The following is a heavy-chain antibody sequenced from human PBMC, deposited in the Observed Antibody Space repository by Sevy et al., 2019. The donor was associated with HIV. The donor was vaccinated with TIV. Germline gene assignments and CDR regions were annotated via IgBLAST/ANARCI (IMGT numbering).Heavy chain of an antibody. CDR1: GFTFSKYS. CDR3: AREGCTKPHDY. V-gene: IGHV3-23*01. Sequence: GGSLRLSCAASGFTFSKYSMSWVRQPPGKGLEWVSTLSFGCGEINYADSVEGRFTISRDNSKSSVYLQMNNLRPEDTAVYYCAREGCTKPHDYWGQGTLVTVPS. D-gene: IGHD2-8*01. J-gene: IGHJ4*02. CDR2: LSFGCGEI.